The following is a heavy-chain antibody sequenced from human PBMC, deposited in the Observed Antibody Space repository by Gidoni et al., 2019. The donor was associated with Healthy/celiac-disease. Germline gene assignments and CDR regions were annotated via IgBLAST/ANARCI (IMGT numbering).Heavy chain of an antibody. CDR2: INSDGSST. CDR3: ARDMGDYDILTGYYPPAFDY. D-gene: IGHD3-9*01. CDR1: GFPFSSSW. Sequence: LVESAGGLVQPGGSLRLSCAASGFPFSSSWVSRINSDGSSTSYADSVKGRFTISRDNAKNTLYLQMNSLRAEDTAVYYCARDMGDYDILTGYYPPAFDYWGQGTLVTVSS. J-gene: IGHJ4*02. V-gene: IGHV3-74*01.